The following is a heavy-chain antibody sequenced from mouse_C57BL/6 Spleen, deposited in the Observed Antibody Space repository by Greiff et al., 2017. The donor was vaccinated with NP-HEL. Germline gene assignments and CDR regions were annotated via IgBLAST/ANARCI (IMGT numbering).Heavy chain of an antibody. CDR2: IDPNSGGT. Sequence: VQLQQPGAELVKPGASVKLSCKASGYTFTSYWMHWVKQRPGRGLEWIGRIDPNSGGTKYNEKFKSKATLTVDKPSSTAYMQLSSLTSEDSAVYYGARAGGQTAQATAGCAYWGQGTLVTVSA. D-gene: IGHD3-2*02. CDR3: ARAGGQTAQATAGCAY. J-gene: IGHJ3*01. CDR1: GYTFTSYW. V-gene: IGHV1-72*01.